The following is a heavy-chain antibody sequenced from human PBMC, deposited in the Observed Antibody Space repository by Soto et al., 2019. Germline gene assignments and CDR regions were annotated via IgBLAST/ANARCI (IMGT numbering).Heavy chain of an antibody. V-gene: IGHV3-53*01. D-gene: IGHD5-18*01. J-gene: IGHJ4*02. Sequence: VQLVESGGGLIQPGGSLRLSCAASGFTVSNNHMTWVRQAPGRGPEWVSTIYYNGNTFYADSVKGRFTISRDNAKNMQYLQMNSLRAEDTALYYCATGGATAKEGYWGQGTLVTVSS. CDR1: GFTVSNNH. CDR3: ATGGATAKEGY. CDR2: IYYNGNT.